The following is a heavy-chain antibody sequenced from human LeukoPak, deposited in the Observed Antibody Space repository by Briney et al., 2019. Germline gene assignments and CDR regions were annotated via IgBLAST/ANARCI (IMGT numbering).Heavy chain of an antibody. V-gene: IGHV1-69*06. Sequence: SVKVSCKASGDTFDNHALSWVRQAPGQGLEWMGAIIPMYGTSNYAQKFQGRVAIIADKSTSTAYMELNSLTSEDTAVYYCAIAQNNHGYVYFGMDVWDKGTTVTVSS. CDR3: AIAQNNHGYVYFGMDV. CDR1: GDTFDNHA. J-gene: IGHJ6*04. D-gene: IGHD5-12*01. CDR2: IIPMYGTS.